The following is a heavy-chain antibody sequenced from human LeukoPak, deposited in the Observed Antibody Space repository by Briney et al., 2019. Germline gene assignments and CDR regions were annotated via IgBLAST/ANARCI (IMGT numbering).Heavy chain of an antibody. CDR1: GGTFSSYA. D-gene: IGHD4-23*01. CDR3: ARGYGGNSEAFDI. V-gene: IGHV1-69*06. J-gene: IGHJ3*02. Sequence: SVKVSCKASGGTFSSYAISWVRQAPGQGLEWMGRIIPIFGTANYAQKFQGRVTITADKSTSTAYMELSSLRSEDTAVYYCARGYGGNSEAFDIWGQGTMVTVPS. CDR2: IIPIFGTA.